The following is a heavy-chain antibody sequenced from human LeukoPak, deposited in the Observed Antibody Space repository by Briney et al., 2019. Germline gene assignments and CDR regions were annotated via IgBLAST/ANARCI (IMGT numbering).Heavy chain of an antibody. D-gene: IGHD3-22*01. CDR3: ATLPYCYDSSGSYYFDY. Sequence: PGGSLRLSCAASGFTFSSYGMHWVRQAPGKGLEWVAVISYDGSNKYYADSVKGRLTISRDNSKNTLYLQMNSLRVEDTAVYYCATLPYCYDSSGSYYFDYWGQGTLVTVSS. CDR2: ISYDGSNK. CDR1: GFTFSSYG. V-gene: IGHV3-30*03. J-gene: IGHJ4*02.